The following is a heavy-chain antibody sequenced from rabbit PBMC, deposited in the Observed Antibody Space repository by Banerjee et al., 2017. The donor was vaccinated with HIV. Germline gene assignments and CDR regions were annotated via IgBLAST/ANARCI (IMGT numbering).Heavy chain of an antibody. CDR2: IDSVYGDT. CDR1: GFDFSSNA. D-gene: IGHD6-1*01. J-gene: IGHJ4*01. Sequence: LEESGGGLVKPEGSLTLTCKASGFDFSSNAICWVRQAPGKGLEWIGYIDSVYGDTYYANWVNGRFSISRENTQNTLYLQLSSLTAADTATYFCARDVNGNAWYWNLWGPGTLVTVS. CDR3: ARDVNGNAWYWNL. V-gene: IGHV1S47*01.